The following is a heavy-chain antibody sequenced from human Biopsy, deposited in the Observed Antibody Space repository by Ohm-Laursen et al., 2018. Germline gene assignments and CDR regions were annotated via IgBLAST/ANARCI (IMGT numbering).Heavy chain of an antibody. CDR2: IRSKAKSYAT. CDR3: TLEGAGFDN. CDR1: GFTFIASA. J-gene: IGHJ4*02. V-gene: IGHV3-73*01. D-gene: IGHD3-10*01. Sequence: GQTLSLTCAASGFTFIASAVHWVRQASGKGLEWVGRIRSKAKSYATAYAASVTGRFTISRDDSKKTTYLQMNSLKTEDTAVYYCTLEGAGFDNWGQGTLVTVSS.